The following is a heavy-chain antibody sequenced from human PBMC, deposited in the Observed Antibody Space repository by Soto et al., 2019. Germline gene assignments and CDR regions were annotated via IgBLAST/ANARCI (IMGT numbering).Heavy chain of an antibody. CDR2: INAGSGNT. Sequence: ASVKVSCEACGDSFTSYAMHWVRQAPGQRLEWMGWINAGSGNTKYSQKFQGRFTISRDNVKKSLYLQLNSLRAEDTAVYYCAKYDFWIPGNFDPRGQGTLVTVSS. CDR3: AKYDFWIPGNFDP. V-gene: IGHV1-3*01. D-gene: IGHD3-3*01. CDR1: GDSFTSYA. J-gene: IGHJ5*02.